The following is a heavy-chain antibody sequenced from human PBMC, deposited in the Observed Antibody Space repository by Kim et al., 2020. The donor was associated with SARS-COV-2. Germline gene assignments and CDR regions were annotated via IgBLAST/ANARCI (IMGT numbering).Heavy chain of an antibody. CDR2: INAGNGNT. J-gene: IGHJ4*02. Sequence: ASVKVSCKASGYTFTSYAMHWVRQAPGQRLEWMGWINAGNGNTKYSQKFQGRVTITRDTSASTAYMELSSLRSEDTAVYYCARGLGYCSSTSCLPDYWGQGTLVTVSS. V-gene: IGHV1-3*01. CDR3: ARGLGYCSSTSCLPDY. CDR1: GYTFTSYA. D-gene: IGHD2-2*01.